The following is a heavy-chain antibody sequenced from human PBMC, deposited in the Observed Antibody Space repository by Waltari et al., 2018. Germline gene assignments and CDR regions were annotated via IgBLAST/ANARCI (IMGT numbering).Heavy chain of an antibody. CDR3: ARWAVPAAHNYYYYGMDV. Sequence: EVQLVESGGGLVQPGGSLRLSCAASGFTFSSYEMNWVRQAQGKGLEWVSYISSSGSTIYYADSVKGRFTISRDNAKNSLYLQMNSLRAEDTAVYYCARWAVPAAHNYYYYGMDVWGQGTTVTVSS. J-gene: IGHJ6*02. CDR1: GFTFSSYE. CDR2: ISSSGSTI. D-gene: IGHD2-2*01. V-gene: IGHV3-48*03.